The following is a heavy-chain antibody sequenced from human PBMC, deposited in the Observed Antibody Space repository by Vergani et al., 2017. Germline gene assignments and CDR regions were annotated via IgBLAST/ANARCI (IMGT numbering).Heavy chain of an antibody. CDR1: GFTFDDYA. D-gene: IGHD3-10*01. CDR2: ISWNSGSI. V-gene: IGHV3-9*03. Sequence: EVQLVESGGGLVQPGRSLRLSCSASGFTFDDYATHWVRQAPGKGLEWVSGISWNSGSIGYADSVKGRFTISRDNAKNSLYLQMNSLRAEDMALYYCAKGTMVRGPYTGGDAFDIWGQGTMVTVSS. J-gene: IGHJ3*02. CDR3: AKGTMVRGPYTGGDAFDI.